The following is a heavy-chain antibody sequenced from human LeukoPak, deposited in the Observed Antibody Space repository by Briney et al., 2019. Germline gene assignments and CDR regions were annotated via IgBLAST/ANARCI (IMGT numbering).Heavy chain of an antibody. CDR2: IHPGEYER. CDR3: ARVTDSGWKWFDP. D-gene: IGHD6-25*01. V-gene: IGHV5-51*01. J-gene: IGHJ5*02. Sequence: GDSLKISCKASGYRFTSYWIGWVRQMPGKGLEWMGVIHPGEYERRYSPSFEGQVTISADKSISTAYMQWSSLKASDTAMYYCARVTDSGWKWFDPWGQGTLVTVSS. CDR1: GYRFTSYW.